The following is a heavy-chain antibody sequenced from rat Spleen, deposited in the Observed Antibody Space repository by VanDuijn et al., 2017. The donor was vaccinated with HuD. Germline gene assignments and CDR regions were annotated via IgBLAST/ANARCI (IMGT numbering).Heavy chain of an antibody. CDR2: MRYDGDT. V-gene: IGHV2S30*01. CDR3: TRGGNL. CDR1: GFSLTNFH. J-gene: IGHJ3*01. Sequence: QVQLKESGPGLVQPSLSLSPTCTVSGFSLTNFHVTWLRQPPGQGQEWMGRMRYDGDTYHNSALKSRLSISRDTSKSQVCLKMNSLQTEDTAMYFCTRGGNLWGQGTLVTVSS.